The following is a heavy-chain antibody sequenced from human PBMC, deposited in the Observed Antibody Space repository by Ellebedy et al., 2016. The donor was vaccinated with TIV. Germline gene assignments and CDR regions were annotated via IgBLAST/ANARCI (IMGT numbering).Heavy chain of an antibody. J-gene: IGHJ4*02. CDR2: IYSGDAT. CDR3: ARGRRLDFDTKGVGDFDS. Sequence: GESLKISCAASGFTVSSNYMAWVRQAPGKGLEWVSIIYSGDATYYADSVTGRFNISRDNSQNMLFLQLNSLRVEDTAVYYCARGRRLDFDTKGVGDFDSWGQGTLVTVST. D-gene: IGHD4/OR15-4a*01. CDR1: GFTVSSNY. V-gene: IGHV3-53*01.